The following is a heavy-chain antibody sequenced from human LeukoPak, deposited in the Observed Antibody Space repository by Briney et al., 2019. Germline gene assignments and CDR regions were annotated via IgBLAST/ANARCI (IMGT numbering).Heavy chain of an antibody. CDR1: GFTFDDYT. CDR2: ISRDGGRT. J-gene: IGHJ4*02. V-gene: IGHV3-43*01. CDR3: AKDGKMATISWTNFDY. Sequence: GGSLRLSCAASGFTFDDYTMHWVRQAPGKGLEGVSLISRDGGRTYYADSVKGRFTISRDNSKNSLYLQMNSLRTEDTALYYCAKDGKMATISWTNFDYWGQGTLVTVSS. D-gene: IGHD5-24*01.